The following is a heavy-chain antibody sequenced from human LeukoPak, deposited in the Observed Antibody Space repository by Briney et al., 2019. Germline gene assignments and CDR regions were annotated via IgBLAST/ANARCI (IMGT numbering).Heavy chain of an antibody. CDR3: ARHGGGGESYPRVFDY. J-gene: IGHJ4*02. Sequence: PSETLSLTCTASGGSISPYYWSWIRQPPGNGLEWIGYIYYSGSTNYNPSLKSRVTISVDTSKNQFSLKLSSVTAADTAMYYCARHGGGGESYPRVFDYWGRGNLVTVSS. CDR2: IYYSGST. CDR1: GGSISPYY. V-gene: IGHV4-59*08. D-gene: IGHD1-26*01.